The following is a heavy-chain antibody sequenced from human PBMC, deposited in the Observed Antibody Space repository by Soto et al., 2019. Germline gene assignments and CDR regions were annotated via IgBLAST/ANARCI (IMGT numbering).Heavy chain of an antibody. CDR3: AKEGEYSSGWDNFDY. D-gene: IGHD6-19*01. V-gene: IGHV3-23*01. Sequence: EVQLLESGGGLVQPGGSLRLSCAASGFTFSSYAMSWVRQAPGKGLEWVSAISGSGGSTYYADSVKGRCTISRDNSKNTLYLQMNSLRGEDTAVYYCAKEGEYSSGWDNFDYWGQGTLVTVSS. J-gene: IGHJ4*02. CDR2: ISGSGGST. CDR1: GFTFSSYA.